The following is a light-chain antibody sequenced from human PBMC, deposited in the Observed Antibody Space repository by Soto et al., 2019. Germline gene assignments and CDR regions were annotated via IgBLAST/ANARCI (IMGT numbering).Light chain of an antibody. V-gene: IGKV1-5*01. CDR3: QQYNSYWGT. CDR1: QSISSW. Sequence: DIQMTQSQSTLSASVGDRVTITCRASQSISSWLAWYQQKPGKAPKLLIYDASSLESGVPSRFSGSGSGTEFTLTISSLQPDDFATYYCQQYNSYWGTFGQGSKVDIK. J-gene: IGKJ1*01. CDR2: DAS.